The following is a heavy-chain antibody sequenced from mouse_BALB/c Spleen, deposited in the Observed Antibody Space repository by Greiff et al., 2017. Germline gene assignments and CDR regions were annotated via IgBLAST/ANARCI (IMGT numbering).Heavy chain of an antibody. CDR1: GFTFSSYG. D-gene: IGHD1-1*01. V-gene: IGHV5-6-3*01. J-gene: IGHJ4*01. CDR2: INSNGGST. Sequence: DVKLQESGGGLVQPGGSLKLSCAASGFTFSSYGMSWVRQTPDKRLELVATINSNGGSTYYPDSVKGRFTISRDNAKNTLYLQMSSLKSEDTAMYYCARGGIYYYGSSYAMDDWGQGTSVTVSS. CDR3: ARGGIYYYGSSYAMDD.